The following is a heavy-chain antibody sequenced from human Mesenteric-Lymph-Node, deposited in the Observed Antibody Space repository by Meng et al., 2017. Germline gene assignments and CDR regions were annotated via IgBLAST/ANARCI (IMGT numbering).Heavy chain of an antibody. CDR1: GFTFSSYS. CDR2: ISSSSSDI. J-gene: IGHJ4*02. Sequence: GESLKISCAASGFTFSSYSMNWVRQAPGKGLEWVSSISSSSSDIYYADSVKGRFTISRDNAKNSLYLQMNSLRAEDTAVYYCAREVPAARVFSFDYWGQGTLVTVSS. D-gene: IGHD2-2*01. V-gene: IGHV3-21*01. CDR3: AREVPAARVFSFDY.